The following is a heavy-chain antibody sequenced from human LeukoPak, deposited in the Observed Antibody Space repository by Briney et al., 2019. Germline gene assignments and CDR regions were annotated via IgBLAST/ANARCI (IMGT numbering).Heavy chain of an antibody. CDR2: IAYDGSHK. J-gene: IGHJ4*02. CDR3: ARGTEVLRYFDWLLSGYYFDY. D-gene: IGHD3-9*01. Sequence: GGSLRLSCAVSGFTFSNYGMHWVRQAPGKGLEWVAVIAYDGSHKYYADSVKGRFTISRDNSKNTLYLQMNSLRAEDTAVYYCARGTEVLRYFDWLLSGYYFDYWGQGTLVTVSS. CDR1: GFTFSNYG. V-gene: IGHV3-30*03.